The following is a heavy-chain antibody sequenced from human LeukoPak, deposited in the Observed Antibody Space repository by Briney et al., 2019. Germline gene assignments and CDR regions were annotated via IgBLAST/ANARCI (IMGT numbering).Heavy chain of an antibody. J-gene: IGHJ4*02. Sequence: GGSLRLSCATSGFTFVDYGLSWVRRAPGKGLEWLCDINYNGAITDYADSVKGRFTISRDNAKNSLYLRMDSPRAEDTALYYCARDRLGPSFSVSHFDLWGQGTLVTVSS. D-gene: IGHD3-3*02. V-gene: IGHV3-20*04. CDR1: GFTFVDYG. CDR3: ARDRLGPSFSVSHFDL. CDR2: INYNGAIT.